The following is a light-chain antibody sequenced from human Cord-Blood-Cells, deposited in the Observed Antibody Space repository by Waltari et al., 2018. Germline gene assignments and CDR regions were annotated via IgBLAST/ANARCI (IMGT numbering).Light chain of an antibody. CDR2: DVS. CDR3: SSYTSSSTLV. J-gene: IGLJ1*01. CDR1: RSDVGGYNY. V-gene: IGLV2-14*03. Sequence: QSALTQPASVSGSPGQSITIPCTGTRSDVGGYNYVPWYQQHPGKAPKLMIYDVSNRPSGVSNRFSGSKSGNTASLTISGLQAEDEADYYCSSYTSSSTLVFGTGTKVTVL.